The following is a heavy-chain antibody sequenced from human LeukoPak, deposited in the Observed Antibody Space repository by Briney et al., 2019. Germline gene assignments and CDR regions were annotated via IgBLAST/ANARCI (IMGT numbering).Heavy chain of an antibody. CDR1: GFTFDNYG. D-gene: IGHD6-13*01. V-gene: IGHV3-20*04. CDR3: AREVAAAGTSDAFDI. CDR2: INWNGGST. J-gene: IGHJ3*02. Sequence: PGGSLRLSCAASGFTFDNYGMSWVRQAPGKGLEWVSGINWNGGSTGYADSVKGRFTISRDNAKNSLYLQMNSLRAEDTALYYCAREVAAAGTSDAFDIWGQGTMVTVSS.